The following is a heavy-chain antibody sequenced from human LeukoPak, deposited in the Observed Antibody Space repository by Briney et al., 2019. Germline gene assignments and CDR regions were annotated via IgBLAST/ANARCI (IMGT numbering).Heavy chain of an antibody. D-gene: IGHD1-14*01. CDR3: ARISEGPHYYYYYYMDV. V-gene: IGHV4-59*01. CDR2: IYYSGST. CDR1: GGSISSYY. Sequence: SETLSLTCTVSGGSISSYYWSWIRQPPGKGLEWIGYIYYSGSTNYNPSLKSRVTISVDTSKNQFSLKLTSVTAADTAVYYCARISEGPHYYYYYYMDVWGKGTTVTVSS. J-gene: IGHJ6*03.